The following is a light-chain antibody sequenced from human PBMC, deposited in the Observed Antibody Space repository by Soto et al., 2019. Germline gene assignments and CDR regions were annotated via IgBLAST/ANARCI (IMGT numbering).Light chain of an antibody. V-gene: IGKV3-20*01. CDR3: QQYGRSRT. CDR1: QSVSSSY. J-gene: IGKJ1*01. Sequence: EIVLTQSPGTLSLSPGERATLSCRASQSVSSSYLAWYQHKPGQAPRLLIYGASIRATGIPDRFSGSGSGTDFTLTISRLEPEDFAVFYCQQYGRSRTFGQGTKV. CDR2: GAS.